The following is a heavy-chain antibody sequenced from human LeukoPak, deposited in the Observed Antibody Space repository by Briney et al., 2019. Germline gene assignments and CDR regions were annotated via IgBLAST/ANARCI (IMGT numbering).Heavy chain of an antibody. D-gene: IGHD3-10*01. CDR3: VGSFLGY. Sequence: NPGGSLRLSCVVSGFTFSNAWMTWVRQAPGKGLEWVGHINRNSDGGTTKYTAPVKGRFTISRDDSQNTLYLRMNSLKTEDTAVYYCVGSFLGYWGQGTLVTVSS. CDR2: INRNSDGGTT. CDR1: GFTFSNAW. J-gene: IGHJ4*02. V-gene: IGHV3-15*01.